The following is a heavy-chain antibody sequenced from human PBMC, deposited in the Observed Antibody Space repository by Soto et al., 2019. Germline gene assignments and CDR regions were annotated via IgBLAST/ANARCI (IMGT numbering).Heavy chain of an antibody. CDR2: ISGSGSST. CDR3: AYFTALNYYYGMDV. Sequence: EVQLLESDGGLVQPGGSLKLSCAASGFTFTNYAMSWVRQAPGKGLEWVSAISGSGSSTYYADSVKGRFTISRDNSENTLFLQMNSLRAEDTAVYYCAYFTALNYYYGMDVWGQGTTVTVSS. D-gene: IGHD1-26*01. CDR1: GFTFTNYA. J-gene: IGHJ6*02. V-gene: IGHV3-23*01.